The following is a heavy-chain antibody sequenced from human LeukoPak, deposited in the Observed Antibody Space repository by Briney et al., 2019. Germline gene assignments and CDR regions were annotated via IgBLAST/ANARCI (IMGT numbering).Heavy chain of an antibody. CDR3: AKSGVESEVNYRPSGRRRLRPEPSYWYFDL. Sequence: QAGGSLRLSCTASGFTFSTYAMSWVRQAPGKGLEWVSGISGSGVTPYYSDSVKGRFTISRDNSKNTMYLQVNNLRAEDTALYFCAKSGVESEVNYRPSGRRRLRPEPSYWYFDLCGRGTLVTVSS. J-gene: IGHJ2*01. D-gene: IGHD1-1*01. CDR2: ISGSGVTP. CDR1: GFTFSTYA. V-gene: IGHV3-23*01.